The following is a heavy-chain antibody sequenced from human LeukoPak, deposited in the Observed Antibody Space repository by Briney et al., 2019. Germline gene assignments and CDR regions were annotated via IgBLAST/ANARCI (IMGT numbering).Heavy chain of an antibody. J-gene: IGHJ4*02. D-gene: IGHD3-10*01. CDR1: GFTFDDYA. V-gene: IGHV3-43*02. Sequence: PGGSLRLSCAASGFTFDDYAMHWVRQTPGMGLEWVSLVSGDGGTTYYADSVKGRFTISRDNSKNSLYLQMDSLRPEDTAFYYCVRNIGPILRFGELELDYWGRGTLVTVSS. CDR2: VSGDGGTT. CDR3: VRNIGPILRFGELELDY.